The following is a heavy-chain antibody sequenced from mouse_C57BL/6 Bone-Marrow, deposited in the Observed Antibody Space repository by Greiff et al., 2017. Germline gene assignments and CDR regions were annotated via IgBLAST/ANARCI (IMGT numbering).Heavy chain of an antibody. CDR1: GFTFSDYG. Sequence: EVKLMESGGGLVQPGGSLKLSCAASGFTFSDYGMAWVRQAPRKGPEWVAFISNLAYSIYYADTVTGRFTISRENAKNTLYLEMSSLRSEDTAMYYCARGGLRRYFDVWGTGTTVTVSS. V-gene: IGHV5-15*01. CDR2: ISNLAYSI. CDR3: ARGGLRRYFDV. D-gene: IGHD2-4*01. J-gene: IGHJ1*03.